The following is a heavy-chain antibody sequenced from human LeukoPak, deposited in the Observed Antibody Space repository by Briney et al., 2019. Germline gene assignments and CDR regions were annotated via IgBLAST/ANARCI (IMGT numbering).Heavy chain of an antibody. CDR2: FDTSGST. CDR3: ATASNGYWYFDL. D-gene: IGHD2-8*01. Sequence: SETLSLTCTVSGGSFSSYYWSWIRQPAGKGLEWIGRFDTSGSTNYNPSLKNRVTMSLDTSKNQFSLKLTSVTAADTAVYYCATASNGYWYFDLWGRGTLVTVSS. CDR1: GGSFSSYY. J-gene: IGHJ2*01. V-gene: IGHV4-4*07.